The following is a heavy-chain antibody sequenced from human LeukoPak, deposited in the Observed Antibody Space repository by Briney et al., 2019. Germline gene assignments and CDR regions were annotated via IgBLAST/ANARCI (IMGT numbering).Heavy chain of an antibody. V-gene: IGHV3-49*04. J-gene: IGHJ4*02. CDR2: IRSKAYGGTT. CDR1: GFSFGDYA. Sequence: PGRSLRLSCTASGFSFGDYAMTWVRQAPGKGLEWVGFIRSKAYGGTTESAASVKGRFTISRDGSKSIAYLQMNSLKTEDTAVYYCTREVVVITPHFDSWGQGTLVTVSS. D-gene: IGHD3-22*01. CDR3: TREVVVITPHFDS.